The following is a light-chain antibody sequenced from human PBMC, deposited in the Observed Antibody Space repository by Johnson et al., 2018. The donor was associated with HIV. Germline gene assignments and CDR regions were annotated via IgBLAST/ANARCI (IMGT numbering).Light chain of an antibody. CDR1: SSNIVNNS. CDR2: ENN. CDR3: GTWDSSLSAYV. V-gene: IGLV1-51*02. Sequence: VLTQPPSVSAAPGQKVTISCSGGSSNIVNNSVSWYQQLPGTAPKLLIYENNKRPSGIPDRFSGSKSGTSATLGITGLQTGDEADYYCGTWDSSLSAYVFGTGTDVTVL. J-gene: IGLJ1*01.